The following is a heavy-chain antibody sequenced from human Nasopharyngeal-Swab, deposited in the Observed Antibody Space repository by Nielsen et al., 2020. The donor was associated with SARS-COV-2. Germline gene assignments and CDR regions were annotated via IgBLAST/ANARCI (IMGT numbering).Heavy chain of an antibody. V-gene: IGHV3-74*01. D-gene: IGHD4-17*01. J-gene: IGHJ3*02. CDR2: LNSEGSNT. CDR1: GFTFSDYW. Sequence: GESLKISCAASGFTFSDYWMHWVRQAPGKGLMWVSRLNSEGSNTAYADSVKGRFTISRDNANNTLYLQMNSLRAEDTAVYYCARVGPSVTTRRAFDIWGRGTMVTVSS. CDR3: ARVGPSVTTRRAFDI.